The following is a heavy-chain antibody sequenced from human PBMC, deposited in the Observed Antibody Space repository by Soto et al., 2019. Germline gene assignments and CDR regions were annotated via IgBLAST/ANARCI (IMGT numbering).Heavy chain of an antibody. Sequence: GGSLRLSCAASGFTFSSYGMHWVRQAPGKGLEWVAVISYDGSNKYYADSVKGRFTISRDNSKNTLYLQMNSLRAEDTAVYYCAKDLRGYHQEDWFDPWGQGTLVTVSS. CDR2: ISYDGSNK. D-gene: IGHD3-10*01. J-gene: IGHJ5*02. CDR1: GFTFSSYG. CDR3: AKDLRGYHQEDWFDP. V-gene: IGHV3-30*18.